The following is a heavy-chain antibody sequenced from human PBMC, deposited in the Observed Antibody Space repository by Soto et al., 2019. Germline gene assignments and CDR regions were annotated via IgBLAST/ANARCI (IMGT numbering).Heavy chain of an antibody. CDR3: ARAYPGSSCYVIY. V-gene: IGHV1-18*01. Sequence: QVQLVQSGVEVKKPGASVKVSCKASGYTFTSHGISWGRQAPRQGPEWMGWISTYNGNTNYAQKFQDRVTLTPDTAARTPYMEPRSLGSDDTAVYDCARAYPGSSCYVIYWGQVTLVTFSS. D-gene: IGHD2-15*01. CDR1: GYTFTSHG. CDR2: ISTYNGNT. J-gene: IGHJ4*02.